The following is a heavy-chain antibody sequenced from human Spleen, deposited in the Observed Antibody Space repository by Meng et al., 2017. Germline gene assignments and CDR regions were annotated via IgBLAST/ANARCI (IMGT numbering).Heavy chain of an antibody. CDR1: GFTFSSYE. V-gene: IGHV3-48*03. Sequence: GESLKISCAASGFTFSSYEMNWVRQAPGKGLEWVSYISSSGSTIYYADSVKGRFTISRDNAKNSLYLQMNSLRAEDTAVYYCAREEFDILTGYYYLDSWGQGTLVTVSS. J-gene: IGHJ4*02. CDR3: AREEFDILTGYYYLDS. D-gene: IGHD3-9*01. CDR2: ISSSGSTI.